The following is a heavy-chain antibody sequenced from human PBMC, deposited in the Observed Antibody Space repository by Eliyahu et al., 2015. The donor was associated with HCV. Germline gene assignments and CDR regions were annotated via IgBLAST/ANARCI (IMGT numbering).Heavy chain of an antibody. J-gene: IGHJ3*02. CDR1: GFTFSSYA. D-gene: IGHD2-15*01. V-gene: IGHV3-23*01. CDR2: ISGSGGST. Sequence: EVQLLESGGGLVQPGGSLRLSCAASGFTFSSYAMSWVRQAPGKGLEWVSAISGSGGSTYYADSVKVRFTISRDNSKNTLYLQMNSLRAEDTAVYYCAKAGCSGGSCRDAFDIWGQGTMVTVSS. CDR3: AKAGCSGGSCRDAFDI.